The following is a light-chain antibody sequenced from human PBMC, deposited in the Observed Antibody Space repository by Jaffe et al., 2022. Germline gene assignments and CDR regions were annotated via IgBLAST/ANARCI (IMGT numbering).Light chain of an antibody. J-gene: IGKJ2*01. CDR3: QQGYSFPRT. CDR1: QSINIY. Sequence: DIQMTQSPTSLSASVGDRVTITCRASQSINIYLNWYRQRPGKAPDLVIYAASTLQSGVPSRFSGDGSGTDFTLTISSLQPEDFATYYCQQGYSFPRTFGQGTKLEIK. CDR2: AAS. V-gene: IGKV1-39*01.